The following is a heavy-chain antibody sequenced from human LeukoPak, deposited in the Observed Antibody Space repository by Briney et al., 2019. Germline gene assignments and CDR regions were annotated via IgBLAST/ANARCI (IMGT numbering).Heavy chain of an antibody. V-gene: IGHV1-69*13. D-gene: IGHD6-13*01. J-gene: IGHJ5*02. CDR1: GGTFSSYA. CDR2: IIPIFGTA. CDR3: ARTGYSSSWYVTDNWFDP. Sequence: GASVKVSCKASGGTFSSYAISWVRQAPGQGPEWMGGIIPIFGTANYAQKFQGRVTITADESTSTAYMELSSLRSEDTAVYYCARTGYSSSWYVTDNWFDPWGQGTLVTVSS.